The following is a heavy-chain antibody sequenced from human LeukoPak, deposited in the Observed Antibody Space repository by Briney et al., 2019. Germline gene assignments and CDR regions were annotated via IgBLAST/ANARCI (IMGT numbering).Heavy chain of an antibody. J-gene: IGHJ3*02. V-gene: IGHV3-11*01. CDR1: GFTFSYYY. CDR3: ARDLRQTYYDFWSGYLRSEHDAFDI. Sequence: GSLRLSCAASGFTFSYYYMSWIRQAPGKGLEWVSYISSSGSTIYYADSVKGRFTISRDNAKNSLYLQMNSLRAEDTAVYYCARDLRQTYYDFWSGYLRSEHDAFDIWGQGTMVTVSS. CDR2: ISSSGSTI. D-gene: IGHD3-3*01.